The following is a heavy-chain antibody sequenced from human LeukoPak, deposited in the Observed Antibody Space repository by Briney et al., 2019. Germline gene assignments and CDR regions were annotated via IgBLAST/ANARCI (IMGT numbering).Heavy chain of an antibody. CDR3: ARVRATLFGVAMDYMDV. CDR2: IYYSGST. V-gene: IGHV4-59*08. J-gene: IGHJ6*03. D-gene: IGHD3-3*01. CDR1: GGFISSYY. Sequence: PSETLSLTCTVSGGFISSYYWSWIRQPPGKGLEWIGYIYYSGSTNYNPSLKSRVTISVDTSKNQLSLKLSSVTAADTAVYYCARVRATLFGVAMDYMDVWGKGTTVTVSS.